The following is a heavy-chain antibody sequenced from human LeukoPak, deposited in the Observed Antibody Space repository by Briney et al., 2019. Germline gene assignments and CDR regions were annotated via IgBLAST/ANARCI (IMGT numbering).Heavy chain of an antibody. D-gene: IGHD3-22*01. Sequence: VASVKVSCKASGGTFSSYAISWVRQAPGQGLEWMGGIIPIFGTANYAQKFQGRVTITADESTSTAYMELSSLRSEDTAVYYCARDKRYYDSSGYFGYWGQGTLVTVSS. J-gene: IGHJ4*02. CDR1: GGTFSSYA. CDR3: ARDKRYYDSSGYFGY. V-gene: IGHV1-69*13. CDR2: IIPIFGTA.